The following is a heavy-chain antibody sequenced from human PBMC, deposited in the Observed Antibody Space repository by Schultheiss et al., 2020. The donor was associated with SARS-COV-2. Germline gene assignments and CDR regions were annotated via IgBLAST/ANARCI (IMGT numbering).Heavy chain of an antibody. Sequence: SVKVSCKASGFTFTSSAMQWVRQARGQRLEWIGWIVVGSGNTNYAQKFQERVTITRDMSTSTAYMELSSLRSEDTAVYYCAADTSPIYDSGKTAFDIWGQRTMVTVSS. CDR3: AADTSPIYDSGKTAFDI. V-gene: IGHV1-58*02. D-gene: IGHD3-22*01. J-gene: IGHJ3*02. CDR2: IVVGSGNT. CDR1: GFTFTSSA.